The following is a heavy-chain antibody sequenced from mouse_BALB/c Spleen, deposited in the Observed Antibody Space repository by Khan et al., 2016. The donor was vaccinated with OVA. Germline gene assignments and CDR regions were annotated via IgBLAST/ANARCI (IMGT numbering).Heavy chain of an antibody. D-gene: IGHD3-2*02. Sequence: VELVESGAELVRPGTSVRLSCKTSGYIFTSYWIHWVKQRSGQGLEWIARIYPGTDNTYYNEKFKDKATLTADKSSSTAYLQLSSLKSEDSAVFFCAREEALYYFDYWGQGTTLTVSS. CDR1: GYIFTSYW. CDR2: IYPGTDNT. V-gene: IGHV1-76*01. J-gene: IGHJ2*01. CDR3: AREEALYYFDY.